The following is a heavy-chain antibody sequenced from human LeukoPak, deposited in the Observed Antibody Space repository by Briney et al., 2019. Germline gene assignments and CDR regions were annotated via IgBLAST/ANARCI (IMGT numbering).Heavy chain of an antibody. CDR2: ISSSTTNI. J-gene: IGHJ4*02. CDR1: GFTFSSYS. CDR3: ARDGSRGQQLVRTLDY. Sequence: GGSLRLSCAASGFTFSSYSMNWVRQAPGKGLEWVSSISSSTTNIYYADSVKGRFTISRDNAKNSLYLQMNSLKAEDTAVYYCARDGSRGQQLVRTLDYWGQGTLVTVSS. V-gene: IGHV3-21*01. D-gene: IGHD6-13*01.